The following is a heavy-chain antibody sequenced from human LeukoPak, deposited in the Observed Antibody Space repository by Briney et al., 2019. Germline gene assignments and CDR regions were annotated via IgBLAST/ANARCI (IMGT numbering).Heavy chain of an antibody. CDR3: ARADCSGGSCYSGSLSPYDY. V-gene: IGHV4-34*01. J-gene: IGHJ4*02. CDR2: INHSGST. D-gene: IGHD2-15*01. CDR1: GGSFSGYY. Sequence: SETLSLTCAVYGGSFSGYYWSWIRQPPGKGLEWIGEINHSGSTNYNPSLKSRVTISVDTSKNQFSLKLSSVTAADTAVYYCARADCSGGSCYSGSLSPYDYWGQGTLVTVSS.